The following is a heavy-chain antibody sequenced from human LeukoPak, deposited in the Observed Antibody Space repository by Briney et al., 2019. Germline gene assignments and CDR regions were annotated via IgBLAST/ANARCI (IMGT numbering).Heavy chain of an antibody. CDR1: GFTFSSYA. D-gene: IGHD6-13*01. V-gene: IGHV3-23*01. CDR3: AKASSTYIAAGLDY. Sequence: GWSLTLSCAASGFTFSSYAMSWVRQAPGTGLERVSAISGRGGSTYYADSVKGRFTISRDNSKNTLYLQMNSLRAEDTAVYYCAKASSTYIAAGLDYWGQGTLVTVSS. CDR2: ISGRGGST. J-gene: IGHJ4*02.